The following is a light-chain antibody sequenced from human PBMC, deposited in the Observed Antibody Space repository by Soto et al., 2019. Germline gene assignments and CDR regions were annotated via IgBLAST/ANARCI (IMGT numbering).Light chain of an antibody. CDR1: QGIRSY. J-gene: IGKJ1*01. CDR3: QHYNSYSEA. Sequence: DIQLTQSPSFLSASVGDRVTITRRASQGIRSYLAWYQQKPGKAPKLLIYKASTLKSGVPSRFSGSGSGTEFTLTISSLQPDDFATYYCQHYNSYSEAFGQGTKV. V-gene: IGKV1-5*03. CDR2: KAS.